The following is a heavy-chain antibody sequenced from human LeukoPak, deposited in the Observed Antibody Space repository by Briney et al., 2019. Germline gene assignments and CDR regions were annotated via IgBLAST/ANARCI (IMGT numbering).Heavy chain of an antibody. V-gene: IGHV3-30-3*01. CDR1: GFTFSSYV. J-gene: IGHJ6*02. D-gene: IGHD4-23*01. CDR3: ARDMSPYGGNRYYYYYGMDV. Sequence: GGSLRLSCAASGFTFSSYVMHWVRQAPGKGLEWVAVISYDGSNKYYADSVKGRFTISRDNSKNTLYLQMNSLRAEDTAVYYCARDMSPYGGNRYYYYYGMDVWGQGTTVTVSS. CDR2: ISYDGSNK.